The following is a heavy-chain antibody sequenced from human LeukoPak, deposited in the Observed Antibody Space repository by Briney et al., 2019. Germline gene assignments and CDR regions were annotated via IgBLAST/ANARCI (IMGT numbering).Heavy chain of an antibody. Sequence: ASVKVSCRVSGYTFTDYYMHWVQQAPGKGLEWMGLVDPEDGETIYAGKFQGRVTITADTSTDAAYMELSSLRSEDTAVYYCATVHRVDTAMANYWYFDLWGRGTLVTVSS. CDR3: ATVHRVDTAMANYWYFDL. CDR1: GYTFTDYY. D-gene: IGHD5-18*01. V-gene: IGHV1-69-2*01. J-gene: IGHJ2*01. CDR2: VDPEDGET.